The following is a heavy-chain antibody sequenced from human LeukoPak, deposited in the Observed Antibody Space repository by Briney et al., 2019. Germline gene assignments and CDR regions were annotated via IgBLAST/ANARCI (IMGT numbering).Heavy chain of an antibody. V-gene: IGHV3-7*03. CDR3: AKDKGWGYSAYDFYGMDV. D-gene: IGHD1-1*01. CDR1: RFTFSSFW. CDR2: IKEDGSEK. Sequence: PGGSLRLSCAASRFTFSSFWMTWVRQAPGKGLEWVANIKEDGSEKYYVDSVKGRFSISRDNAKNSLYLQMNSLRAEDTAIYYCAKDKGWGYSAYDFYGMDVWGQGTTVTVSS. J-gene: IGHJ6*02.